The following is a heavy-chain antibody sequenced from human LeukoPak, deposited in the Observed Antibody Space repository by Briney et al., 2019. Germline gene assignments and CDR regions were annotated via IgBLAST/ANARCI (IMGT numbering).Heavy chain of an antibody. Sequence: GGSLRLSCAASGFTFSSYSMNWVRQAPGKGLEWVSSISSSSSYIYYADSVKGRFTISRDNAKNSLYLQMNSLRAEDTAVYYCARVLLYYGSGSYLFSAWFDPWGQGTLVTVSS. CDR1: GFTFSSYS. CDR3: ARVLLYYGSGSYLFSAWFDP. D-gene: IGHD3-10*01. CDR2: ISSSSSYI. J-gene: IGHJ5*02. V-gene: IGHV3-21*04.